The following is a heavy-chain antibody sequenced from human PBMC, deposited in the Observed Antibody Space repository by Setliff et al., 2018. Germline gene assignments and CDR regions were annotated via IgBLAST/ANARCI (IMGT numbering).Heavy chain of an antibody. J-gene: IGHJ6*03. V-gene: IGHV3-21*01. CDR1: GFTFGAYS. Sequence: GESLKISCPASGFTFGAYSMNWVRQAPGKGLEWVSSIDISSRHRFYAASVRDRFTISRDNAKNILYLQMNSLRGEDTAVYYCSRGDCSGGPCDTDVYYHYMDVWGKGTTVTVSS. CDR2: IDISSRHR. CDR3: SRGDCSGGPCDTDVYYHYMDV. D-gene: IGHD2-15*01.